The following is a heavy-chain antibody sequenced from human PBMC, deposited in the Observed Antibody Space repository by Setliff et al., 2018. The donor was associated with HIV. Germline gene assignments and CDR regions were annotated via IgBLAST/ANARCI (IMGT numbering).Heavy chain of an antibody. V-gene: IGHV1-69*13. CDR3: ARDFSGQQLVGGWFDP. Sequence: GASVKVSCKVSGGTFTRNCISWVRQAPGQGLEWMGGILPFFDTANYAQKFQGRVTITADESTSTVHMELSSLRSDDTAVYYCARDFSGQQLVGGWFDPWGQGTLVTVSS. D-gene: IGHD6-13*01. CDR2: ILPFFDTA. J-gene: IGHJ5*02. CDR1: GGTFTRNC.